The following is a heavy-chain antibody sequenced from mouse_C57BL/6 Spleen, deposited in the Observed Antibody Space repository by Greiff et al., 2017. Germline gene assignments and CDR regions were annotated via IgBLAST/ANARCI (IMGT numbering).Heavy chain of an antibody. CDR1: GYSFTGYY. Sequence: VQLQQSGPELVKPGASVKISCKASGYSFTGYYMNWVKQSPEKSLEWIGEINPSTGGTTYNQKFKDKATLTVDKSSSTAYMQLKSLTSEDSAVYYCAREGGYDGFAYWGQGTLVTVSA. CDR3: AREGGYDGFAY. V-gene: IGHV1-42*01. CDR2: INPSTGGT. J-gene: IGHJ3*01. D-gene: IGHD2-2*01.